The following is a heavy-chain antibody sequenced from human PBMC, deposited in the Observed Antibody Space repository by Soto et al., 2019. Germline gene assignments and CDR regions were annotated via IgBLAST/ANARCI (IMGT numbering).Heavy chain of an antibody. V-gene: IGHV3-7*05. CDR1: GFTFSSYW. D-gene: IGHD7-27*01. CDR3: ARDRASWGSYAEYFQH. CDR2: IKQDGSEK. J-gene: IGHJ1*01. Sequence: GGSLRLSCAASGFTFSSYWMSWVRQAPGKGLEWVANIKQDGSEKYYVDSVKGRFTISRDNAKNSLYLQMNSLRAEDTAVYYCARDRASWGSYAEYFQHWGQGTLVTVSS.